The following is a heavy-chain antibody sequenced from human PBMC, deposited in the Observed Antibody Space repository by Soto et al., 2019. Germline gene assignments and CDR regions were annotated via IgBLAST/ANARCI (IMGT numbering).Heavy chain of an antibody. J-gene: IGHJ4*02. CDR3: AKCMTPDGTCYFDY. CDR1: GFTFSSCA. CDR2: ISGSGDTT. V-gene: IGHV3-23*01. D-gene: IGHD2-8*01. Sequence: GGSLRLSCAASGFTFSSCAMTWVRQAPGKGLEWVSGISGSGDTTYYADSVRGRFTVSRDNSKDTLYLQVDSLRAEDTALYYCAKCMTPDGTCYFDYWGQGTPVTVSS.